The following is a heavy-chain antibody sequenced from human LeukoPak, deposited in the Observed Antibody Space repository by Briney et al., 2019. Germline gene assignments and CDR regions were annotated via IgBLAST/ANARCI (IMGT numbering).Heavy chain of an antibody. V-gene: IGHV3-23*01. CDR3: AKAPGPFYGSGSYYTHFDY. CDR1: GFTFSSYA. CDR2: ISGSGGST. Sequence: GGSLRLSCAASGFTFSSYAMSWVRQAPGKGLEWVSAISGSGGSTYYADSVKGRFTISRDNSKNPLYLQMNSLRAEDTAVYYCAKAPGPFYGSGSYYTHFDYWGQGTLVTVSS. J-gene: IGHJ4*02. D-gene: IGHD3-10*01.